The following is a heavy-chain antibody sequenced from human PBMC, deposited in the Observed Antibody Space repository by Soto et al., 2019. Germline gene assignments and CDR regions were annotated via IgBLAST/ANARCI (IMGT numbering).Heavy chain of an antibody. V-gene: IGHV3-23*01. CDR1: GFTFSSYA. Sequence: PGGSLRLSCAASGFTFSSYAMSWVRQAPGKGLEWVSAISGSGGSTYYADSVKGRFTISRDNSKNTLYLQMNSLRAEDTAVYYCAKDQITIFGVVFGLLYGMDVWGQGTTVTVSS. CDR2: ISGSGGST. D-gene: IGHD3-3*01. CDR3: AKDQITIFGVVFGLLYGMDV. J-gene: IGHJ6*02.